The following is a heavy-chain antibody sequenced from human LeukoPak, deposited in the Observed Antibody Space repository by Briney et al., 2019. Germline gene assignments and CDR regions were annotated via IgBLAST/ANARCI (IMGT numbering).Heavy chain of an antibody. Sequence: GGSLRLSCAACGFTFSSYSMNWVRQAPGKGLEWVSSISSSSSYIYYADSVKGRFTISRDNAKNSLYLQMNSLRAEDTAVYYCARDADSSGWYARANDYWGQGTLVTVSS. J-gene: IGHJ4*02. CDR2: ISSSSSYI. V-gene: IGHV3-21*01. D-gene: IGHD6-19*01. CDR3: ARDADSSGWYARANDY. CDR1: GFTFSSYS.